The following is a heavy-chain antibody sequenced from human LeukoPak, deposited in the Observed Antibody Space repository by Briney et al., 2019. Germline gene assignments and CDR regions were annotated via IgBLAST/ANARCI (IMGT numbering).Heavy chain of an antibody. CDR1: SGSFSDYY. CDR2: IHHGGGT. Sequence: SETLSLTCGVYSGSFSDYYWTWIRQPPGKGLEWIGEIHHGGGTKYSPSLMSRVIISVDTSKNEVSLKLTSMTAADTAVYYCVGSVWFGIYPDYWGQGTLVTVSS. J-gene: IGHJ4*02. D-gene: IGHD3-10*01. CDR3: VGSVWFGIYPDY. V-gene: IGHV4-34*01.